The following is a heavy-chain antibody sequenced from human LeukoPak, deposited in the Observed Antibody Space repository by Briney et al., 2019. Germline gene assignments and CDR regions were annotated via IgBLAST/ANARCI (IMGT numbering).Heavy chain of an antibody. CDR3: AKDFWEPFDY. CDR2: ITNNGYST. CDR1: GFTFTNFG. J-gene: IGHJ4*02. V-gene: IGHV3-23*01. D-gene: IGHD1-26*01. Sequence: GGSLRLACAASGFTFTNFGMSWVRQAPGKGLEWVSGITNNGYSTYYADFVKGRFTISRDNSKNTLYLQMNSLRAEDTAVYYCAKDFWEPFDYWGQGTLVTVSS.